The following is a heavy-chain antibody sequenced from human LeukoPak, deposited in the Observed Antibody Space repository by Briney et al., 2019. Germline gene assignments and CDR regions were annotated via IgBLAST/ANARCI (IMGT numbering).Heavy chain of an antibody. D-gene: IGHD6-13*01. Sequence: SVKVSCKASGGTFSSYAISWVRQAPGQGLEWRGVIIPIFGTANYAQKFQGRVTITADESTSTAYMELSSLRSEDTAVYYCARTNYSSSFRAFDYSGQGTLVTVSS. V-gene: IGHV1-69*13. CDR1: GGTFSSYA. J-gene: IGHJ4*02. CDR3: ARTNYSSSFRAFDY. CDR2: IIPIFGTA.